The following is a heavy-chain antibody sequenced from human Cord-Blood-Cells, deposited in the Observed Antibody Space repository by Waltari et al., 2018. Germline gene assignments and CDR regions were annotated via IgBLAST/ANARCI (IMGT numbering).Heavy chain of an antibody. CDR1: GGPFRSYA. Sequence: QVQMVQSGAAVKKPGSSVKVACKAPGGPFRSYAIIRVRQAPGQGLEWMGGMIPIFGTANYAQKYQGRVTSTADESTSTAYMELSSLRSEDTAVYYCARDPGPHVVAAAGDAFDIWGQGTMVTVSS. J-gene: IGHJ3*02. D-gene: IGHD6-13*01. CDR2: MIPIFGTA. V-gene: IGHV1-69*12. CDR3: ARDPGPHVVAAAGDAFDI.